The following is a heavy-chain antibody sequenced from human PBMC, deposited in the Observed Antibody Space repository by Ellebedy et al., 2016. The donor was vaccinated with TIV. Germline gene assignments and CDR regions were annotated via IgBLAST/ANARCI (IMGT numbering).Heavy chain of an antibody. CDR1: GDSISSYY. D-gene: IGHD6-19*01. Sequence: MPGGSLRLSCTVSGDSISSYYWSWIRQPPGKGLEWLGFIYYTGSTNYNPSLKSRVTISVDTSKNQFSLRLSSVTAADTAVYYCAKGGAGSLNDYWGQGTLVTVSS. CDR2: IYYTGST. V-gene: IGHV4-59*01. J-gene: IGHJ4*02. CDR3: AKGGAGSLNDY.